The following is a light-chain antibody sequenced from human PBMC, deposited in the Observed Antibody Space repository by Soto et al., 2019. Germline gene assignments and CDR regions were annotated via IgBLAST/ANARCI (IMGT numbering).Light chain of an antibody. CDR2: AAS. CDR1: QGISDY. J-gene: IGKJ4*01. V-gene: IGKV1-27*01. Sequence: GARVTITCRASQGISDYLAWYQQKPGKVPMLLIYAASTLQSGVPSRFSGSGSGTDFTLTISSLQPEDAATYYCQKYNSAPPNTFGGGTKVEIK. CDR3: QKYNSAPPNT.